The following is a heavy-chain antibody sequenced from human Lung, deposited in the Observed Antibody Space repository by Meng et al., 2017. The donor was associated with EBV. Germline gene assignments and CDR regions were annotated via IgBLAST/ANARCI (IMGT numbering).Heavy chain of an antibody. V-gene: IGHV4-31*01. CDR3: ARARRGGHYFDY. Sequence: QVQLQESGPGLVKPSQTLSLPCTVSGGSISSGNHYWSWIRQHPGKGLEYIGYIYYSGSTYYNPSLKSLVTISVDTSKNQFSLKLSSVTAADTAVYYCARARRGGHYFDYWGQGTLVTVSS. D-gene: IGHD4-23*01. CDR1: GGSISSGNHY. J-gene: IGHJ4*02. CDR2: IYYSGST.